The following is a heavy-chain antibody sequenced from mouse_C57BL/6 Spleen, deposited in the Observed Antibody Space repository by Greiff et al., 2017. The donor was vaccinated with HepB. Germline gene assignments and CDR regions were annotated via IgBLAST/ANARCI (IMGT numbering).Heavy chain of an antibody. D-gene: IGHD2-4*01. V-gene: IGHV6-6*01. Sequence: EVKLMESGGGLVQPGGSMKLSCAASGFTFSDAWMDWVRQSPEKGLEWVAEIRNKANNHAKYYAESVKGRFTISRADSKSSVYLQMNSLRAEDTGIYYCTGDDYEDYAMDYWGQGTSATVSS. CDR3: TGDDYEDYAMDY. CDR2: IRNKANNHAK. J-gene: IGHJ4*01. CDR1: GFTFSDAW.